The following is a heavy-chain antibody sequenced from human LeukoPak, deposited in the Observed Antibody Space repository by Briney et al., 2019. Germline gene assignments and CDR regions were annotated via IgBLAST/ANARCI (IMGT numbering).Heavy chain of an antibody. CDR3: ARDMVDTAMPRSAFDI. Sequence: GASVKVSCKASGYTFTSYGISWVRQAPGQGLEWMGWISAYNGNTNYAQKFQGRVTITADKSTSTAYMELSSLRSEDTAVYYCARDMVDTAMPRSAFDIWGQGTMVTVSS. J-gene: IGHJ3*02. CDR2: ISAYNGNT. D-gene: IGHD5-18*01. CDR1: GYTFTSYG. V-gene: IGHV1-18*04.